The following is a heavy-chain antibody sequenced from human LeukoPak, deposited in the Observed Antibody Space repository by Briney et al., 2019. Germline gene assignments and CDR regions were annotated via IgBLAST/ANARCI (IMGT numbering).Heavy chain of an antibody. J-gene: IGHJ6*03. CDR1: GFTFNSYG. D-gene: IGHD1-26*01. V-gene: IGHV3-21*01. CDR2: ITSTGSYT. Sequence: GTLRLSCEASGFTFNSYGMSWVRQAPGKGLEWVSSITSTGSYTFYADSVKGRFTISRDNAKNSLYLQMNSLRAEDTAIYYCAGDPYSGSYGDSYYYYMDVWGKGTTVTISS. CDR3: AGDPYSGSYGDSYYYYMDV.